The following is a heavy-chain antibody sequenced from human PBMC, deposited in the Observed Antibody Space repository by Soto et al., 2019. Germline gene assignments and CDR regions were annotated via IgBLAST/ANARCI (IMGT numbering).Heavy chain of an antibody. Sequence: ASVKVSCKASGYTFTGYYMHWVRQAPGQGLEWMGWINPNSGGTNYAQKFQGWVTMTRDTSISTAYMELSRLRSDDTAVYYCARDGGYSGYASRPNYYYYMDVWGKGTTVTVSS. V-gene: IGHV1-2*04. CDR1: GYTFTGYY. CDR3: ARDGGYSGYASRPNYYYYMDV. CDR2: INPNSGGT. J-gene: IGHJ6*03. D-gene: IGHD5-12*01.